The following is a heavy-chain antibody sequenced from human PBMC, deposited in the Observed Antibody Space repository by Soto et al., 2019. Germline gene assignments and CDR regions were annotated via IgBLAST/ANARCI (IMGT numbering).Heavy chain of an antibody. CDR3: ARGIVGATLLVAFDI. J-gene: IGHJ3*02. CDR2: IHYTGST. CDR1: GGSINGYY. D-gene: IGHD1-26*01. Sequence: PSETLSLTCTVSGGSINGYYWTWILQPPGKGLEWIGFIHYTGSTQYNPSLKSRVTISIDTSKKHFSLKLRSEDTAVYYCARGIVGATLLVAFDIWGQGTMVTV. V-gene: IGHV4-59*01.